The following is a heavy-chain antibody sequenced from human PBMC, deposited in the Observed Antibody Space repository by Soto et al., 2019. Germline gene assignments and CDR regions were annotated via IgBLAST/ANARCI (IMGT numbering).Heavy chain of an antibody. V-gene: IGHV1-8*01. J-gene: IGHJ6*03. CDR1: GYTFTSYD. CDR3: ARKGIDAVGGYYYYYMDV. Sequence: ASVKVSCKASGYTFTSYDSNWVRQATGQGLEWMGWMNPNSGNTGYAQKFQGRVTMTRNTSISTAYMELSSLRSEDTAVYYCARKGIDAVGGYYYYYMDVWGKGTMVTVSS. D-gene: IGHD1-26*01. CDR2: MNPNSGNT.